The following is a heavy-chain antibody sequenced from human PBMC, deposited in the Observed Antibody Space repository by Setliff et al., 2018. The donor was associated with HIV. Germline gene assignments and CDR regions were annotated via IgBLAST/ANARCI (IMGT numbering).Heavy chain of an antibody. CDR1: GDSIRGYY. J-gene: IGHJ6*03. CDR2: VFYTGFA. CDR3: ARVRHSSGWYGSPGYMDV. Sequence: SETLSLTCTVSGDSIRGYYWSWIRQPPGKGLEWMGYVFYTGFAAYNPSLKSRLTISVDTSKSQFSLRLTSVTAADTAVYYCARVRHSSGWYGSPGYMDVWGKGTTVTVSS. V-gene: IGHV4-59*08. D-gene: IGHD6-19*01.